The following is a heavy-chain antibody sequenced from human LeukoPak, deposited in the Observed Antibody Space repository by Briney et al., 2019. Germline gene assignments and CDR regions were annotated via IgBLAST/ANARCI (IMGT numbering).Heavy chain of an antibody. CDR3: AREGIVVVPAAIQESYYYYYMDV. CDR2: ISAYNGNT. J-gene: IGHJ6*03. CDR1: GYTFTSYG. D-gene: IGHD2-2*01. Sequence: ASVKVSCKASGYTFTSYGISWVRQAPGRGLEWMGWISAYNGNTNYAQKLQGRVTMTRDTSTSTVYMELSSLRSEDTAVYYCAREGIVVVPAAIQESYYYYYMDVWGKGTTVTVSS. V-gene: IGHV1-18*01.